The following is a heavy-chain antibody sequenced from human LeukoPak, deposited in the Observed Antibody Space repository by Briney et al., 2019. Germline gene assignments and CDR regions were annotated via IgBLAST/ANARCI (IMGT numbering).Heavy chain of an antibody. CDR3: AKDSLQQIALAGTAFDY. CDR2: IRYDGSNK. V-gene: IGHV3-30*02. CDR1: GFTFSSYG. Sequence: GGSLRLPCAASGFTFSSYGMHWVRQAPGKGLEWVAFIRYDGSNKYYADSVKGRFTISRDNSKNTLYLQMNSLRTEDTAFYYCAKDSLQQIALAGTAFDYWGQGTLVTVSS. J-gene: IGHJ4*02. D-gene: IGHD6-19*01.